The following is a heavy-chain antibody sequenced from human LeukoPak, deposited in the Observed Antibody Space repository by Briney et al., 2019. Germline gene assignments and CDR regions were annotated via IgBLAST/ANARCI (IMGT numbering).Heavy chain of an antibody. CDR1: GFTFSSYA. V-gene: IGHV3-64*01. Sequence: GGSLRLSCAASGFTFSSYAMHWVRQAPGKGLEYVSAISSNGGSTYYANSVKGRFTISRDNSKNTLYLQMNSLRLEDTAVYYCAKDSSSSWFGGDSEWGQGTLVTVST. D-gene: IGHD6-13*01. J-gene: IGHJ4*02. CDR3: AKDSSSSWFGGDSE. CDR2: ISSNGGST.